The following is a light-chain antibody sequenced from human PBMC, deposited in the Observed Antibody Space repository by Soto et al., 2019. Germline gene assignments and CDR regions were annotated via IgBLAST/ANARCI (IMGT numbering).Light chain of an antibody. CDR2: DNN. V-gene: IGLV1-51*01. Sequence: QSVLTQPPSVSAAPGQRVSISCPGSDYNIGNNYISWYRQVPGTAPKVVIYDNNKRPSWIPDRFSASKSGTSSTLAITGLRTGDEAFYYCGTWDSSLTSWVFGGGTKLTVL. CDR1: DYNIGNNY. CDR3: GTWDSSLTSWV. J-gene: IGLJ3*02.